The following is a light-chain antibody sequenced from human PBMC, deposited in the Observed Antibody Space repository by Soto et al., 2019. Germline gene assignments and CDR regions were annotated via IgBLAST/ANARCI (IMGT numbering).Light chain of an antibody. CDR1: SSDVGGYNY. Sequence: SALTQPASVSGSPGQSITISCTGTSSDVGGYNYVSWYQQHPGKAPKLMLYEVSNRPSGVSNRFSGSKSGNTASLTISGLQAEDEADYYCSSYTSSSTYVFGTGTQLTVL. CDR3: SSYTSSSTYV. J-gene: IGLJ1*01. V-gene: IGLV2-14*01. CDR2: EVS.